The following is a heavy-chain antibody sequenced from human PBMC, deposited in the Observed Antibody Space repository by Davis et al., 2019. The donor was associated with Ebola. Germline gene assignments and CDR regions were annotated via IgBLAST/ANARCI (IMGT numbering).Heavy chain of an antibody. CDR3: ARGSRVLWFGELNWFDP. Sequence: MPSETLSLTCTVSGGSISSYYWSWIRQHPGKGLEWIGYIYYSGSTYYNPSLKSRVTISVDTSKNQFSLKLSSVTAADTAVYYCARGSRVLWFGELNWFDPWGQGTLVTVSS. CDR1: GGSISSYY. J-gene: IGHJ5*02. CDR2: IYYSGST. D-gene: IGHD3-10*01. V-gene: IGHV4-59*06.